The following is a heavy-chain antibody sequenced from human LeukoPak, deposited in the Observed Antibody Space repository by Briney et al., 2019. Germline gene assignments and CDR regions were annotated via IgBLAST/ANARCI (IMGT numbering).Heavy chain of an antibody. J-gene: IGHJ4*02. CDR2: INWNGGSP. V-gene: IGHV3-20*04. CDR1: GFTFDDYG. D-gene: IGHD3-10*01. CDR3: ATTPWNYYGSGSYFDY. Sequence: GGSLRLSCSASGFTFDDYGMSWVRQAPGKGLEWVSGINWNGGSPAYADSAKGRFTIPRDNAKNSLYLQMNSLRAEDTALYYCATTPWNYYGSGSYFDYWGQGTLVTVSS.